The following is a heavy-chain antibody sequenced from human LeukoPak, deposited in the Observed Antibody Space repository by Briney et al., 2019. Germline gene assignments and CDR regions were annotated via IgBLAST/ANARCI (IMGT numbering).Heavy chain of an antibody. Sequence: GXXLRLSCAASGFTLGDYTMHWVRHAAGKGLEWVGLISGDGRTTQSADSVKGRLTMCRDKRRESVYLQLNSLITEDTALYYCAKDVRCSGWYHFYFWGQGTLVTVSS. CDR1: GFTLGDYT. CDR2: ISGDGRTT. D-gene: IGHD6-19*01. CDR3: AKDVRCSGWYHFYF. J-gene: IGHJ4*02. V-gene: IGHV3-43*02.